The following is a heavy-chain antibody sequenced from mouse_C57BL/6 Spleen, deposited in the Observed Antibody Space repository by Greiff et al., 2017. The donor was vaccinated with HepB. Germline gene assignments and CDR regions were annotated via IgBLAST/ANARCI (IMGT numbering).Heavy chain of an antibody. J-gene: IGHJ3*01. V-gene: IGHV1-55*01. CDR1: GYTFTSYW. CDR3: ARWSSYYSNYAWFAY. D-gene: IGHD2-5*01. CDR2: IYPGSGST. Sequence: VQLQQPGAELVKPGASVKMSCKASGYTFTSYWITWVKQRPGQGLEWIGDIYPGSGSTNYNEKFKSKATLTVDTSSSTAYMQLSSLTSEDSAVYYCARWSSYYSNYAWFAYWGQGTLVTVSA.